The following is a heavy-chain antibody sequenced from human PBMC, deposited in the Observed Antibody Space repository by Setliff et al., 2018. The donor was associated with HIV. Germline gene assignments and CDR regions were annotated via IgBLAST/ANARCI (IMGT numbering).Heavy chain of an antibody. CDR1: GYTFTDNY. Sequence: VASVKVSCKASGYTFTDNYIHWVRQAPGQGLEWVGWINPSSGATNYAQKFQGRVTLTSDSSISTAYMELSRLRSDDTAVFYCARGPQSYVDVVPTIGRYY. J-gene: IGHJ4*01. CDR3: ARGPQSYVDVVPTIGRYY. D-gene: IGHD5-12*01. V-gene: IGHV1-2*02. CDR2: INPSSGAT.